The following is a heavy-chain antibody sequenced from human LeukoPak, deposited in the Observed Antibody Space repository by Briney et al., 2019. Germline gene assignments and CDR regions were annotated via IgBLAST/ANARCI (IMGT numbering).Heavy chain of an antibody. J-gene: IGHJ6*03. V-gene: IGHV4-34*01. CDR2: INHSGST. D-gene: IGHD3-10*01. CDR1: GGSFSGYY. Sequence: PSETLSLTCAVYGGSFSGYYWSWIRQPPGKGLEWIGEINHSGSTNYNPSLKSRVTISVDTSKNQFSLKLSSVTAADTAVYYCARAPRRSYYGHYYYYMDVWGKGTTVTVSS. CDR3: ARAPRRSYYGHYYYYMDV.